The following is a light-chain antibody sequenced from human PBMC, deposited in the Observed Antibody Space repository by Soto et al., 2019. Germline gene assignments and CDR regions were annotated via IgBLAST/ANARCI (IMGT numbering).Light chain of an antibody. CDR1: TSNIGLND. Sequence: QSALTQPPSVSAAPGQAVTISCSGSTSNIGLNDVAWYQQLPGTAPKLLLYENIKRPSGIPDRFSGSKSGTSATLGITGLQTGDEADYYCGVLDTSLNGGLFGGGTKLTVL. V-gene: IGLV1-51*02. CDR3: GVLDTSLNGGL. CDR2: ENI. J-gene: IGLJ2*01.